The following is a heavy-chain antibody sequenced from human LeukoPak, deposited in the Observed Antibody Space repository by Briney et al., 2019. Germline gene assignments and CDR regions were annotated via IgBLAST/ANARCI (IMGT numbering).Heavy chain of an antibody. CDR3: ARGQVGSRDYYYYYGMDV. D-gene: IGHD1-26*01. CDR1: GGSFSGYY. Sequence: PSETLSLTCAVYGGSFSGYYWIWIRQPPGRGLEWIGEINHSGSTNSNPSLKSRVTISVDTSKNQFSLKLTSVTAADTAVYYCARGQVGSRDYYYYYGMDVWGQGTTVTVSS. CDR2: INHSGST. V-gene: IGHV4-34*01. J-gene: IGHJ6*02.